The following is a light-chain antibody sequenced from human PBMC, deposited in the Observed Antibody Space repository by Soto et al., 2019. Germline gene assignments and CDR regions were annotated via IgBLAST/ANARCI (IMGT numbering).Light chain of an antibody. CDR3: GTWDSNLSAGV. CDR1: SSNIGNKY. J-gene: IGLJ3*02. Sequence: QSVLTQPPSVSAAPGQKVTISCSGSSSNIGNKYVSWYQQVPGTDAKLLIYDNTERPSGIPDRFSGSKSGTSATLCITGLHPGDEADYYCGTWDSNLSAGVFGGGTKLTVL. V-gene: IGLV1-51*01. CDR2: DNT.